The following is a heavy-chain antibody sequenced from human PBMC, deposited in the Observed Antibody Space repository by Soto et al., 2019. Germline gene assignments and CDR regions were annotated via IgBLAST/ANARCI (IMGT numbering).Heavy chain of an antibody. CDR1: GFSLSTSGVG. CDR2: IYWDDDK. CDR3: VPQDLNNNNYSFAL. V-gene: IGHV2-5*02. J-gene: IGHJ2*01. D-gene: IGHD4-4*01. Sequence: QITVKESGPKLVKPSQTLTLTCAFSGFSLSTSGVGVGWVRQPPGKAPEWLALIYWDDDKRYRPSLKSRLSISKDTSRYQVVFTMTNMDPVATATYSCVPQDLNNNNYSFALWGRGTLVTVSS.